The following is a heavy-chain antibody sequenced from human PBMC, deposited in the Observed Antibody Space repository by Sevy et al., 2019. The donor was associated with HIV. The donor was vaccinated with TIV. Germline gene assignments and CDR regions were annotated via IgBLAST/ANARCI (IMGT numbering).Heavy chain of an antibody. V-gene: IGHV4-38-2*01. J-gene: IGHJ5*02. CDR3: ARGGAAVVVVAASPYNWFDP. D-gene: IGHD2-15*01. Sequence: SETLSLTCAVSGYSISSGYYWGWIRQPPGKGLEWIGSIYLSGSTYYNPSLKSRVTISVDTSKNQFSLKLSSVTAADTAVYYCARGGAAVVVVAASPYNWFDPWGQGTLVTVSS. CDR1: GYSISSGYY. CDR2: IYLSGST.